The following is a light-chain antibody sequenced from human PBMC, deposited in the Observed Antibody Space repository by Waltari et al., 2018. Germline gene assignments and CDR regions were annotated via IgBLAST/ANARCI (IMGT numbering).Light chain of an antibody. CDR2: EVS. J-gene: IGLJ1*01. CDR1: SSDVGGYNY. CDR3: SSYTSSSTYV. Sequence: QSALTQPASVSGSPGQSITISCTGTSSDVGGYNYVSWYQQHPGKAPKLMMYEVSKRPSGVSNRFSGSKSGNTASLTISGLQAEDEADDYCSSYTSSSTYVFGTGTKVTVL. V-gene: IGLV2-14*01.